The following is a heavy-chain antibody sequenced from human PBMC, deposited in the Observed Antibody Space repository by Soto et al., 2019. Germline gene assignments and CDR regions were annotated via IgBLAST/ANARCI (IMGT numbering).Heavy chain of an antibody. CDR3: ARRSLAHSKNNWLDP. Sequence: PSETLSLTCTVSGDAIISSDFYWGWVRQPPGKGLEWIGSIFYLGSSYYNPSLKRRVTMSVDTSKNQFSLRLRSVTAADTALYLCARRSLAHSKNNWLDPWYQGLVMTVSS. J-gene: IGHJ5*02. CDR1: GDAIISSDFY. V-gene: IGHV4-39*01. CDR2: IFYLGSS. D-gene: IGHD4-4*01.